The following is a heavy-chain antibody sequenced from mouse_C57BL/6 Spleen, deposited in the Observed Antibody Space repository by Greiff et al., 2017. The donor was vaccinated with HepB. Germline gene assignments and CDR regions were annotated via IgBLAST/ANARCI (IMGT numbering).Heavy chain of an antibody. J-gene: IGHJ4*01. D-gene: IGHD3-2*02. V-gene: IGHV1-64*01. Sequence: PGQGLEWIGMIHPNSGSTNYNEKFKSKATLTVDKSSSTANMQLSSLTSEDSAVYYCARSGAQASMDYWGQGTSVTVSS. CDR2: IHPNSGST. CDR3: ARSGAQASMDY.